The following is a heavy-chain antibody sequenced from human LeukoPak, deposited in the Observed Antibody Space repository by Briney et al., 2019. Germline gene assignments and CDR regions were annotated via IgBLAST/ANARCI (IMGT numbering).Heavy chain of an antibody. CDR3: AREELWFGELSCLDY. J-gene: IGHJ4*02. CDR2: INPNSGGT. CDR1: GYTFTGYY. D-gene: IGHD3-10*01. V-gene: IGHV1-2*02. Sequence: AAVKVSCKASGYTFTGYYMHWVRQAPGQGLAGMGGINPNSGGTNYAQKFQGRVTMTRDTSISTAYMELSRLRSDDTAVYYCAREELWFGELSCLDYWGQGILVTVSS.